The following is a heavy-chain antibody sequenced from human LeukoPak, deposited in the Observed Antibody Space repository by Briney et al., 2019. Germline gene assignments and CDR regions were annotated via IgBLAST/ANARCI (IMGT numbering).Heavy chain of an antibody. CDR1: GGSFSGYY. Sequence: PSETLSLTCAVYGGSFSGYYWSWIRQPPGKGLEWNGEINHSGSTNYNPSLKSRVTISVDTSKNQFSLKLSSVTAADTAVYYCARVRPGYYYYYMDVWGKGTTVTVSS. V-gene: IGHV4-34*01. J-gene: IGHJ6*03. CDR2: INHSGST. CDR3: ARVRPGYYYYYMDV.